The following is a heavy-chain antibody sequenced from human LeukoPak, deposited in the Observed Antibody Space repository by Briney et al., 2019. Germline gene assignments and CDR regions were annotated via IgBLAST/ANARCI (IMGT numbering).Heavy chain of an antibody. CDR1: GGSFSGYY. V-gene: IGHV4-59*01. Sequence: SETLSLTCAVYGGSFSGYYWSWIRQPPGKGLEWIGYIYYSGSTNYNPSLKSRVTISVDTSKNQFSLKLSSVTAADTAVYYCARYYYDSSGYYPVSNWFDPWGQGTLVTVSS. D-gene: IGHD3-22*01. CDR2: IYYSGST. J-gene: IGHJ5*02. CDR3: ARYYYDSSGYYPVSNWFDP.